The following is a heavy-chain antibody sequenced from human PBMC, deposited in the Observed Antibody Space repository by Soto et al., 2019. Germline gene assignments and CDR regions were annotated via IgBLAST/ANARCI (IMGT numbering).Heavy chain of an antibody. CDR3: ARDTCIAVAGKNYYYGMDV. CDR1: GFTVSKNY. CDR2: IYRGTST. D-gene: IGHD6-19*01. V-gene: IGHV3-66*01. J-gene: IGHJ6*02. Sequence: EVQLVESGGGMVQPGGSLRLSCAVSGFTVSKNYMSWVRQAAGRGLEWVSVIYRGTSTYYTDSVKGRFTISRDSSKNTLYLQMNSLRAEDTAVYYCARDTCIAVAGKNYYYGMDVWGQGTTVTVSS.